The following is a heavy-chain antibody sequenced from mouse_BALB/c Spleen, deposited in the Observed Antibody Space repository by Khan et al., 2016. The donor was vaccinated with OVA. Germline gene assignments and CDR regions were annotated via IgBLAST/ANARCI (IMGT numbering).Heavy chain of an antibody. CDR3: ARDYWFAY. J-gene: IGHJ3*01. CDR1: GFTFSNYA. CDR2: ISSGDST. V-gene: IGHV5-6-5*01. Sequence: EVELVESGGGLVKPGGSLKLSCAASGFTFSNYAMSWVRQSPEKRLEWVASISSGDSTYYPDSVKGRFTISRDKARNILYLQMSSLRSEDTAMYYCARDYWFAYWGHGTLVTVSA.